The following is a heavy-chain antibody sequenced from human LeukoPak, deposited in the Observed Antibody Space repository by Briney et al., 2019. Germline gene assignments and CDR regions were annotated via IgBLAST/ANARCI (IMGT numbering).Heavy chain of an antibody. J-gene: IGHJ1*01. D-gene: IGHD2-2*01. Sequence: ASVKVSCKASGYTFTSYGISWVRQAPGQGLEWMGWTSAYNGNTNYAQKLQGRVTMTTDTSTSTAYMELRSLRSDDTAVYYCARDFSDDCSSTSCYFVAEYFQHWGQGTLVTVSS. V-gene: IGHV1-18*01. CDR1: GYTFTSYG. CDR3: ARDFSDDCSSTSCYFVAEYFQH. CDR2: TSAYNGNT.